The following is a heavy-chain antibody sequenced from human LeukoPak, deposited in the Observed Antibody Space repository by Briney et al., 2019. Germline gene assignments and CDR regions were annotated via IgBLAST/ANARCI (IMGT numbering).Heavy chain of an antibody. D-gene: IGHD6-13*01. V-gene: IGHV4-34*01. CDR2: INHSGST. J-gene: IGHJ5*02. CDR3: ARVEAAAGAYNWFDP. Sequence: SETLSLTCAVYGGSFSGYYWSWIRQPPGKGLEWIGEINHSGSTNYNPSLKSRVTISVDTSKNQFSLKLSSVTAADTAVYYCARVEAAAGAYNWFDPWGQGTLVTVSS. CDR1: GGSFSGYY.